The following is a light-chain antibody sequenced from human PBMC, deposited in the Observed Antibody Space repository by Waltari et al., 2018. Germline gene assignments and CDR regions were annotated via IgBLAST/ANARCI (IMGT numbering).Light chain of an antibody. J-gene: IGKJ2*03. CDR2: SAS. CDR3: QQYENFPYS. Sequence: DIQMTQSPSSLSASVGDRVTITFRASQSISTYLNWYQQKPGKAPNLLIYSASNLQSGVPSRFSGSGSGTDFSLTINRLQPEDVATYYCQQYENFPYSFGQGTKLEIK. V-gene: IGKV1-39*01. CDR1: QSISTY.